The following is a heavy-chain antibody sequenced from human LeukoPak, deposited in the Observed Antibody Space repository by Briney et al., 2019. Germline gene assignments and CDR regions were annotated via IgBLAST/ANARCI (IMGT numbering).Heavy chain of an antibody. Sequence: SETLCLTCTVSTGPVSSGTYYWSWIRQPPGKGLEWIGYLYYNGSTNYNPSLKSRVTMSVDTSKKRFSLRLSSVTAADTAMYYCARAPRVTMIIVTAGAFDMWGQGTMVTVSS. CDR1: TGPVSSGTYY. CDR2: LYYNGST. D-gene: IGHD3-22*01. V-gene: IGHV4-61*01. CDR3: ARAPRVTMIIVTAGAFDM. J-gene: IGHJ3*02.